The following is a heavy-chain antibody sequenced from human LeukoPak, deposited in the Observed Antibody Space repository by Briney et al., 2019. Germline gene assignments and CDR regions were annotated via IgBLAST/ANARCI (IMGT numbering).Heavy chain of an antibody. D-gene: IGHD4-11*01. CDR1: GGSISSYY. Sequence: SETLSLTCTVSGGSISSYYWSWIRQPPGKGLEWIGRIYTSGSTNYNPSLKSRVTISVDTSKNQFSLKLSSVTAADTAVYYCARVSDYSNYPYYYYMDVWGKGTTVTVSS. CDR2: IYTSGST. CDR3: ARVSDYSNYPYYYYMDV. V-gene: IGHV4-4*08. J-gene: IGHJ6*03.